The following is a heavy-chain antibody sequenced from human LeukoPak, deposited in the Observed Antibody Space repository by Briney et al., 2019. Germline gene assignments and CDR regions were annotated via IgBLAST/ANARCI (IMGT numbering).Heavy chain of an antibody. CDR1: GYSISSGYY. D-gene: IGHD5-18*01. CDR2: IYHSGST. CDR3: ARLKPDGYSDDY. J-gene: IGHJ4*02. Sequence: SETLSLTCAVSGYSISSGYYWGWIRQPPGEGLEWIGSIYHSGSTYYNPSLKSRVTISVDTSKNQFSLKLSSVTAADTAVYYCARLKPDGYSDDYWGQGTLVTVSS. V-gene: IGHV4-38-2*01.